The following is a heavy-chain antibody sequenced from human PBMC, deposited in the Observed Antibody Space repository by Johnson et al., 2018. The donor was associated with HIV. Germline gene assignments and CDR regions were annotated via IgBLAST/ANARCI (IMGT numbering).Heavy chain of an antibody. V-gene: IGHV3-11*04. D-gene: IGHD2-8*02. Sequence: QVLLVESGGGLVQPGGSLRLSCVISGFVFSDYHMSWVRQAPGKGLEWISYISSGGSSIYYADSVRGRFTISRDNAKNSLFLQLSNLGPDDTAVYYCARGGTYYWSPDRIANAFDIWGQGTMVTVSS. CDR3: ARGGTYYWSPDRIANAFDI. CDR1: GFVFSDYH. CDR2: ISSGGSSI. J-gene: IGHJ3*02.